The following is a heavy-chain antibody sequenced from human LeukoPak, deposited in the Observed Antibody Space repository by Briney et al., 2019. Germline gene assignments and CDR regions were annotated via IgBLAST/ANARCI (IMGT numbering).Heavy chain of an antibody. CDR3: ATSNADYSRISRYYYYMDV. V-gene: IGHV4-4*09. CDR2: IYTSGST. D-gene: IGHD4-11*01. CDR1: GGSISSYY. Sequence: SETLSLTCTVSGGSISSYYWSWIRQPPGKGLEWIGYIYTSGSTNYNPSLKSRVTISVDTSKNQFSPKLSSVTAADTAVYYCATSNADYSRISRYYYYMDVWRKGTTVTVSS. J-gene: IGHJ6*03.